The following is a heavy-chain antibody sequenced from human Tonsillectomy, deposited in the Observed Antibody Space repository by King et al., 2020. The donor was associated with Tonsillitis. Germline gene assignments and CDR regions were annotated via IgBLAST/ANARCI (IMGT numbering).Heavy chain of an antibody. CDR3: ARAEANYVDYVGWFDP. V-gene: IGHV4-30-2*01. CDR2: IYHSGNT. Sequence: QLQESGSGLVKPSQTLSLTCGVSGGSISSGGYSWSWIRQPPGKGLEWIGYIYHSGNTYYNPSLKSRLTISVDRSKNQFSLKMSSVTAADTAVYYCARAEANYVDYVGWFDPWGQGTLVTVSS. D-gene: IGHD4-17*01. J-gene: IGHJ5*02. CDR1: GGSISSGGYS.